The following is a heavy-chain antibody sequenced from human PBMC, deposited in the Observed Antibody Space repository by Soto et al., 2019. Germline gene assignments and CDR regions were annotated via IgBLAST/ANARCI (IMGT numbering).Heavy chain of an antibody. V-gene: IGHV1-3*01. CDR3: ARDAAVRLFDY. CDR2: INSGNGNT. Sequence: ASVEVCCKACGDTFSSYAMHWVRQAPGQRLEWMGWINSGNGNTNYAQKLQGRVTMTTDTSTSTAYMELRSLRSDDTVVYYGARDAAVRLFDYWGQGTLVTVTS. D-gene: IGHD6-19*01. J-gene: IGHJ4*02. CDR1: GDTFSSYA.